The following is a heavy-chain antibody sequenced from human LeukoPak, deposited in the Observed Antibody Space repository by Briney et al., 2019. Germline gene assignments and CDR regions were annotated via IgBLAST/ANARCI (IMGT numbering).Heavy chain of an antibody. CDR1: GGTFSSYA. CDR2: IIPIFGTA. D-gene: IGHD3-10*01. Sequence: SVQVSCKASGGTFSSYAISWVRQAPGQGLEWMGGIIPIFGTANYAQKFQGRVTITTDESTSTAYMELSSLRSEDTAVYYCAGTRSGSYYYYFDYWGQGTLVTVSS. J-gene: IGHJ4*02. V-gene: IGHV1-69*05. CDR3: AGTRSGSYYYYFDY.